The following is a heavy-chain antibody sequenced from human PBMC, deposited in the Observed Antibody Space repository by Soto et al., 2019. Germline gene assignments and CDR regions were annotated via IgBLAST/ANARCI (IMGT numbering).Heavy chain of an antibody. CDR3: ARDQYCSSTSCYAPYWFDP. D-gene: IGHD2-2*01. Sequence: GGSLRLSCAASGFTFSSYGMHWVRQAPGKGLEWGAVIWYDGRNKYYADTVKGRFTIYRDNSKNTLYLQMNSLRAEDTDIYYCARDQYCSSTSCYAPYWFDPWGQGT. J-gene: IGHJ5*02. V-gene: IGHV3-33*01. CDR1: GFTFSSYG. CDR2: IWYDGRNK.